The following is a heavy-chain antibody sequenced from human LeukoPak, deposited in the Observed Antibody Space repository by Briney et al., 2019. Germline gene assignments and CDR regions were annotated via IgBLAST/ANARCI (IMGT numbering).Heavy chain of an antibody. CDR1: GFTFSSYA. V-gene: IGHV3-21*06. J-gene: IGHJ5*02. Sequence: GGSLRLSCATSGFTFSSYAMDWVRQAPGKGLEWVSSISSGGNYKYYGDSVWGRFTISRDDAKDSLYLEMNSLRAEDTAVYYCARDVPHNWFDTWGQGTLVTVSS. CDR2: ISSGGNYK. CDR3: ARDVPHNWFDT.